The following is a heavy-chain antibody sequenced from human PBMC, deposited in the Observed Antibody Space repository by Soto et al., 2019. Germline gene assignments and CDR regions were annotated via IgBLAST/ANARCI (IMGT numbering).Heavy chain of an antibody. D-gene: IGHD5-12*01. CDR1: GYTFVDYA. CDR2: MNPNTGNI. J-gene: IGHJ5*02. Sequence: QVQLVQSGAEVKRPGASVKVSCRASGYTFVDYALHWVRQAPGQGLEWVGWMNPNTGNIKYSHKFEDRVSITRDTVRSTAYMELRGLRSEDTAVYFCTREAIVAENWFDPWGQGTLVTVSS. CDR3: TREAIVAENWFDP. V-gene: IGHV1-3*01.